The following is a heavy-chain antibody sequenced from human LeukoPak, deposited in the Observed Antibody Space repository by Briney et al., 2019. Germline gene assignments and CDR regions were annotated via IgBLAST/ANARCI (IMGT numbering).Heavy chain of an antibody. CDR1: GFTFSSYS. J-gene: IGHJ4*02. CDR3: ARDCDIVATPGCGTFDY. V-gene: IGHV3-21*01. D-gene: IGHD5-12*01. Sequence: GGSLRLSCAASGFTFSSYSMNWVRQAPGKGLEWVSSISSSSSYIYYADSVKGRFTISRDNAKNSLYLQMNSLRAEDTAVYYCARDCDIVATPGCGTFDYWGQGTLVTVSS. CDR2: ISSSSSYI.